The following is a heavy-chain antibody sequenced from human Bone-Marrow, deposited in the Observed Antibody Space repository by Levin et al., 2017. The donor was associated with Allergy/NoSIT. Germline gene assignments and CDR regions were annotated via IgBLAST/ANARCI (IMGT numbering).Heavy chain of an antibody. CDR2: ITSSSRST. Sequence: SCAASGFIFGDYHMSWIRQAPGRGLEWIAYITSSSRSTNHADSVKGRFTISRDNAKNSLFLQMNSLRPEDTAVYYCARDAGSYGSGTYFVAGNFDSWGQGALVTVAP. D-gene: IGHD3-10*01. CDR3: ARDAGSYGSGTYFVAGNFDS. J-gene: IGHJ4*02. V-gene: IGHV3-11*05. CDR1: GFIFGDYH.